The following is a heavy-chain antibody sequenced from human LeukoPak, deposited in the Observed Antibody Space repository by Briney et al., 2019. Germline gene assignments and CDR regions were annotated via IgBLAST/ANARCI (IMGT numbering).Heavy chain of an antibody. Sequence: GSSVKVSCKASGGTFSSYAISWVRQAPGQGLEWMGRIIPILGIANYAQKFQGRVTITTDKSTSTAYMELSSLRSEDTAVYYCARGRDYGDNPYYYYGMDVCGQGTTVTVSS. J-gene: IGHJ6*02. CDR2: IIPILGIA. CDR1: GGTFSSYA. V-gene: IGHV1-69*04. CDR3: ARGRDYGDNPYYYYGMDV. D-gene: IGHD4-17*01.